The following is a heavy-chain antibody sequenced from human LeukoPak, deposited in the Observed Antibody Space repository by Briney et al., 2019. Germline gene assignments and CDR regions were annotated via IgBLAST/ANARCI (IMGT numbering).Heavy chain of an antibody. Sequence: PGGSLRLSCAASGFTFSSYAMHWVRQAPGKGLEWVAVISYDGSNKYYADSVKGRFTISRDNSKNTLYLQMNSLRAEDTAVYYCARDGVGATWMDVWGQGTTVTVSS. D-gene: IGHD1-26*01. CDR2: ISYDGSNK. CDR1: GFTFSSYA. CDR3: ARDGVGATWMDV. J-gene: IGHJ6*02. V-gene: IGHV3-30-3*01.